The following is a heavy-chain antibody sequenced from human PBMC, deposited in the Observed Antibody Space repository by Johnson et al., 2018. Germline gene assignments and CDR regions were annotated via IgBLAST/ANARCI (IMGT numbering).Heavy chain of an antibody. J-gene: IGHJ3*02. CDR2: IWYDGSNK. D-gene: IGHD3-16*01. CDR1: GFTFGSYD. CDR3: ARWGMDKVFDI. Sequence: QVQLVQSGGGVVQPGRSLRLSCEASGFTFGSYDMHWVRQAPGKGLEWVAVIWYDGSNKYYADSVKGRFTISRDNSKNTLSLKMNTLRAEDTAVDYCARWGMDKVFDIWSQGTMVTVSS. V-gene: IGHV3-33*08.